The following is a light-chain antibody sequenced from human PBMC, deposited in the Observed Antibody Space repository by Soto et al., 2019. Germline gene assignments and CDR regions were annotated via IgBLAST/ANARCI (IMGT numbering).Light chain of an antibody. Sequence: EIVLTQSPATLSLYPGERATLSCRASQSVSSYLAWYQQKPGQAPRLLIYDASNRATGIPARFSSSGSGTDFTHTISSIDPEDFAVYYCQQRSNWLTFGGGTKVEIK. V-gene: IGKV3-11*01. CDR1: QSVSSY. CDR2: DAS. CDR3: QQRSNWLT. J-gene: IGKJ4*01.